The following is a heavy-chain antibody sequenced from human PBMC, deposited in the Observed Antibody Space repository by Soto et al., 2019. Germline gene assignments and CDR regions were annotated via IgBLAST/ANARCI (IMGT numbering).Heavy chain of an antibody. CDR2: ISGSGGST. J-gene: IGHJ6*02. D-gene: IGHD3-10*01. V-gene: IGHV3-23*01. CDR3: AKSPLWFGDNYYYGMDV. Sequence: GALRLSCAASGFTFSSYAMSWVRQAPGKGLEWVSAISGSGGSTYYADSVKGRFTISRDNSKNTLYLQMNSLRAEDTAVYYCAKSPLWFGDNYYYGMDVWGQGTTVTVSS. CDR1: GFTFSSYA.